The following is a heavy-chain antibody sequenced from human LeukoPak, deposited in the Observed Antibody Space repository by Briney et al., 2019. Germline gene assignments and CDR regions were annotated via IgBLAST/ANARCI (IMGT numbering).Heavy chain of an antibody. CDR3: AKVYYHASGTRYFDY. Sequence: HPGGSLRLSCAASGFTFSSYAMSWVRQAPGKGLEWVSVVSGSGGSTYYADSVKGRFTISRDNSKNTLYLQMNSLRAEDTAIYYCAKVYYHASGTRYFDYWGQGTLVTVSS. D-gene: IGHD3-10*01. CDR1: GFTFSSYA. V-gene: IGHV3-23*01. J-gene: IGHJ4*02. CDR2: VSGSGGST.